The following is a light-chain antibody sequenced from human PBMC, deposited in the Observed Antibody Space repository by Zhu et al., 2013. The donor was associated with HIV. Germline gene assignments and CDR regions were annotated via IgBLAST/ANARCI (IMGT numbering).Light chain of an antibody. CDR2: GAS. J-gene: IGKJ3*01. CDR1: QSIAGN. Sequence: EIVMTQSPATLSASPGERATLSCRVSQSIAGNLAWYQQKPGQGPRLLIYGASSRATGIPDRFSGSGSGTDFSLTINRLEPEDFAVYYCQQYNNWPEAFGPGTKVDIK. V-gene: IGKV3D-15*01. CDR3: QQYNNWPEA.